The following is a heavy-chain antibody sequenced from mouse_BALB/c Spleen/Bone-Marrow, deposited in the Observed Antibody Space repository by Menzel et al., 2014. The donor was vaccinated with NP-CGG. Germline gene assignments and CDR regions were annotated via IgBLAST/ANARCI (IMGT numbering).Heavy chain of an antibody. J-gene: IGHJ3*01. CDR2: IDPANGNT. CDR3: ARIGYLY. Sequence: VQLQQSGAELVKPGASVKLSCTASGFNIKDTCMHWVKQRPEQGLEWIGGIDPANGNTNYDQKFQGKATITAGTSSSPTYLQLRNLTAEDTGALYCARIGYLYCGQGTLVSVSP. CDR1: GFNIKDTC. V-gene: IGHV14-3*02. D-gene: IGHD2-2*01.